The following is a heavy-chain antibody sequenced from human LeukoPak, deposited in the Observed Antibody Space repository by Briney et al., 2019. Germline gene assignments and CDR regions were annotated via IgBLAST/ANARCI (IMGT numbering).Heavy chain of an antibody. D-gene: IGHD4-17*01. CDR3: ARDHWGNRGDYDFDY. J-gene: IGHJ4*02. Sequence: GGSLRLSCTASGFTFSDYSMNWVRQAPGKGLERVSYIHSSGSTIYYADSVKDRFTNSRDNAKNSLYLQMNSLRDEDTAVYYCARDHWGNRGDYDFDYWGQGTLVTVSS. CDR1: GFTFSDYS. CDR2: IHSSGSTI. V-gene: IGHV3-48*02.